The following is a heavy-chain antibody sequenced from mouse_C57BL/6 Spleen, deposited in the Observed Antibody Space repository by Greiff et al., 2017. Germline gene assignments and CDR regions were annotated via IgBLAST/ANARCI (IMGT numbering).Heavy chain of an antibody. V-gene: IGHV1-26*01. J-gene: IGHJ1*03. CDR3: ARSHYSNPWYLDV. Sequence: EVQLQQSGPELVKPGASVKISCKASGYTFTDYYMNWVKQSHGKSLEWIGDINPNNGGTSYNQKFKGKATLTVDKSSSTAYMELRSLTSEDSAVYYCARSHYSNPWYLDVGGTGTTVTVS. CDR1: GYTFTDYY. D-gene: IGHD2-5*01. CDR2: INPNNGGT.